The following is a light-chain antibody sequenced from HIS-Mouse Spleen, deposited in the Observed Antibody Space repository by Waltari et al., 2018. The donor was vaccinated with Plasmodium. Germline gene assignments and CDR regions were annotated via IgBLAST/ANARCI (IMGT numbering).Light chain of an antibody. CDR3: SSYAGSNNLV. Sequence: QSALTQPPSASGSPGQSFPISCTGTRRDVGGYNYFSWYQQHPGKAPKRMIYEVSKRPSGVPDRFSGSKSGNTASLTVSGLQAEDEADYYCSSYAGSNNLVFGGGTKLTVL. CDR2: EVS. CDR1: RRDVGGYNY. J-gene: IGLJ2*01. V-gene: IGLV2-8*01.